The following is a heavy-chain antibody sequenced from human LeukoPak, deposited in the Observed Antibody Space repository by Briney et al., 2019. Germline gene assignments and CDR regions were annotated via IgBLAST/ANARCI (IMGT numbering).Heavy chain of an antibody. CDR1: GFTFSSYW. D-gene: IGHD3-9*01. CDR3: AKDDGILTGFFDY. J-gene: IGHJ4*02. Sequence: PGGSLRLSCAASGFTFSSYWMSWVRQAPGKGLEWVANIKQDGSEKHYVDSVKGRFTISRDNAKNSLYLQMNSLRAEDTALYYCAKDDGILTGFFDYWGQGTLVTVSS. V-gene: IGHV3-7*03. CDR2: IKQDGSEK.